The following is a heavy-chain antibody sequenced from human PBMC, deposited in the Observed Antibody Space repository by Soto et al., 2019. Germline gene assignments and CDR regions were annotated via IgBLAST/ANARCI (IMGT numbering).Heavy chain of an antibody. V-gene: IGHV4-39*01. CDR2: IYYSGNT. CDR1: GGSISSSSYY. D-gene: IGHD3-10*01. J-gene: IGHJ4*02. CDR3: ARQYYFGSGSHYNRPFDF. Sequence: SETLSLTCTVSGGSISSSSYYWGWIRQPPGKGLEWIGSIYYSGNTYCNPSLKSRVTISVDTAKNQFSLKLSSVTAADTAVYYCARQYYFGSGSHYNRPFDFWGQGTLVTVSS.